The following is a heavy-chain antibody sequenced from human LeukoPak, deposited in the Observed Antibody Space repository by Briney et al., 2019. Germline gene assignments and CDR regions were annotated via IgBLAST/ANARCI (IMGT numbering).Heavy chain of an antibody. Sequence: SETLSLTCTVSGGSISSYYWSWIRQPPGKGPEWIGYIYYSGSTNYNPSLKSRVTISVDTSKNQFSLKLSSVTAADTAVYYCARDKSPTETDYWGQGTLVTVSS. J-gene: IGHJ4*02. CDR2: IYYSGST. D-gene: IGHD1-26*01. V-gene: IGHV4-59*01. CDR3: ARDKSPTETDY. CDR1: GGSISSYY.